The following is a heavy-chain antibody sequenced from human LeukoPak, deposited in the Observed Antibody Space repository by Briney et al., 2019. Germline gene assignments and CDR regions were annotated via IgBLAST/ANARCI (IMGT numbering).Heavy chain of an antibody. CDR2: MNPNSGKT. CDR3: VRGGDSSNRKRSLGF. Sequence: ASVKVSCKASGYTLTTYDINWVRQAPGQGLEWMGWMNPNSGKTGYAQKFQDRITMTEDTSTDTAYMELSSLRSEDTAVYYCVRGGDSSNRKRSLGFWGQGTLVTVSS. D-gene: IGHD6-13*01. CDR1: GYTLTTYD. V-gene: IGHV1-8*01. J-gene: IGHJ4*02.